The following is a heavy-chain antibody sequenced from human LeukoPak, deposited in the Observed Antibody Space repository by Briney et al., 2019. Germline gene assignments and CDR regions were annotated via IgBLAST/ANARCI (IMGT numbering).Heavy chain of an antibody. CDR1: GFTFSDHY. J-gene: IGHJ3*02. D-gene: IGHD2-8*01. CDR2: SRNKAYSYTT. Sequence: GGSLRLSCAASGFTFSDHYMDWVRQAPGKGLEWVGRSRNKAYSYTTEYAASVKGRFTISRNDSKNSVYLQINSLKTEDTAVYYCARSYCTNGLCHAFDIWGQGTLVTVSS. CDR3: ARSYCTNGLCHAFDI. V-gene: IGHV3-72*01.